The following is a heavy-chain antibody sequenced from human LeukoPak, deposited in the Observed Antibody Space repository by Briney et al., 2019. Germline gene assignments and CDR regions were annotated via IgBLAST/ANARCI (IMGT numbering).Heavy chain of an antibody. J-gene: IGHJ4*02. CDR2: INPNSGGT. Sequence: ASVKVSCTASGYTFTGYYMHWVRQAPGQGLEWMGWINPNSGGTNYAQKFQGRVTMTRDTSISTAYMELSRLRSDDTAVYYCAIEKRRYYYDSSGYPFDYWGQGTLVTVSS. CDR1: GYTFTGYY. V-gene: IGHV1-2*02. CDR3: AIEKRRYYYDSSGYPFDY. D-gene: IGHD3-22*01.